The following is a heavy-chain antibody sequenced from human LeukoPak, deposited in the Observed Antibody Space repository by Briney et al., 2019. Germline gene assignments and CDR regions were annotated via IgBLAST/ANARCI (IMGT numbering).Heavy chain of an antibody. D-gene: IGHD2-2*01. CDR2: IRYDGSNK. Sequence: AGGSLRLXCAASGFTFSSYGMHWVRQAPGKGLKWVAFIRYDGSNKYYADSVKGRFTISRDNSKNTLYLQMNSLRAEDTAVYYCAKDYCSSTSCIPGDYYYYYMDVWGKGTTVTVSS. V-gene: IGHV3-30*02. J-gene: IGHJ6*03. CDR3: AKDYCSSTSCIPGDYYYYYMDV. CDR1: GFTFSSYG.